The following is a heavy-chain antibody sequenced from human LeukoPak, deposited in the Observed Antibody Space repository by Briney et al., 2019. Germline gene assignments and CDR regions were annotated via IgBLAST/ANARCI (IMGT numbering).Heavy chain of an antibody. CDR1: GFTFSNYA. CDR3: AREAAPVAAAQPDAVDI. D-gene: IGHD2-15*01. J-gene: IGHJ3*02. CDR2: ISDSGSAK. V-gene: IGHV3-48*03. Sequence: PGGSLRLSCAASGFTFSNYAMSWVRQAPGKGLEWVSYISDSGSAKYYSDSVKGRFTISRDNAKKSLYLQMSSLRPEDTAVYYCAREAAPVAAAQPDAVDIWGQGTMVSVSS.